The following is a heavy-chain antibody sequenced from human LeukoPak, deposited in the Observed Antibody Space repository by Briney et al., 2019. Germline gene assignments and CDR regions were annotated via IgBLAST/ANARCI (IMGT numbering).Heavy chain of an antibody. CDR1: GDSVSSYY. J-gene: IGHJ5*02. CDR2: IYASGST. Sequence: SETLSLTCTVSGDSVSSYYWSWIRQPAGKGLECMGRIYASGSTNYNPSLKSRVTMSLDTSKNQFSLNLSSVTAADTAVYYCARKALPGNWFDPWGQGTLVTVSS. CDR3: ARKALPGNWFDP. V-gene: IGHV4-4*07.